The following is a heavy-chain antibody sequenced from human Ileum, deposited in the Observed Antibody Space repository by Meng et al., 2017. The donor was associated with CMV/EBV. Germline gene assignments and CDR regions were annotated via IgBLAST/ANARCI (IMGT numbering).Heavy chain of an antibody. D-gene: IGHD3-10*01. CDR3: TRGGSWFDP. J-gene: IGHJ5*02. V-gene: IGHV3-53*05. CDR2: IYSGGTT. CDR1: GFTVSSNY. Sequence: GGSLRLSCAASGFTVSSNYMSWVRQAPGKGLEWVSIIYSGGTTYYADSVKGRFTISRDNSKNAVYLQMDSLRAEDTAVYYCTRGGSWFDPWGQGTLVTVSS.